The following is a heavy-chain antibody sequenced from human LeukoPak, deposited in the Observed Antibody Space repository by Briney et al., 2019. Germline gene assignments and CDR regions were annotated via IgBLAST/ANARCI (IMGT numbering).Heavy chain of an antibody. CDR1: GFTVSSYS. V-gene: IGHV3-23*01. D-gene: IGHD2-2*01. CDR3: AKGLGSGSTIRAFEY. J-gene: IGHJ4*02. CDR2: ISGSGGST. Sequence: GRSLSPSCAASGFTVSSYSTNWVRQAPGNGLEWVSSISGSGGSTYYADSVKGRLTISRDNSKNTLYLQMNSLSAEDTDVFYCAKGLGSGSTIRAFEYWGQGTLVTVSS.